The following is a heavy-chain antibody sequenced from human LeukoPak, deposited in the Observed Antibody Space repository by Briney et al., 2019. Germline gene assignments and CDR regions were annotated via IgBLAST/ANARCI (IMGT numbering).Heavy chain of an antibody. CDR3: AREMTDDAFDI. CDR1: GYTFTGYY. V-gene: IGHV1-18*04. CDR2: ISAYNGNT. Sequence: GASVKVSCKASGYTFTGYYMHWVRQAPGQGLEWMGWISAYNGNTNYAQKLQGRVTMTTDTSTSTAYMELRSLRSDDTAVYYCAREMTDDAFDIWGQGTMVTVSS. J-gene: IGHJ3*02.